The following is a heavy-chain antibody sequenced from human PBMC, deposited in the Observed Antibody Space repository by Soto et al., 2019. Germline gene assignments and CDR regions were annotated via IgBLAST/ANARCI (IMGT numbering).Heavy chain of an antibody. V-gene: IGHV4-31*03. CDR2: IYYSGST. D-gene: IGHD5-12*01. Sequence: QVQLQESGPGLVKPSQTLSLTCTVSGGSISSGGYYWSWIRQHPGKGLEWIGYIYYSGSTYYNPSLKSRVTIAVDTSKNQVSLKLSSVTAADTAVYYCARVLDIVATPYFDYWGQGTLVTVSS. CDR3: ARVLDIVATPYFDY. CDR1: GGSISSGGYY. J-gene: IGHJ4*02.